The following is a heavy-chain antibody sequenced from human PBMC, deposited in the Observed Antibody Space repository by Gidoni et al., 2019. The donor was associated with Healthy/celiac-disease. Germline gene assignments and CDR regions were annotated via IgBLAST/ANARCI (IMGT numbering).Heavy chain of an antibody. CDR3: ARIGVLWFGELQYYFDY. V-gene: IGHV4-39*01. Sequence: QLQLQESGHGLVKPSETLSLTCTVSGGSISISSYYWGWIRQPPGKGLEGIGSIYYSGSTYYNPSLKSRVTISVDTSKNQFSLKLSSVTAADTAVYYCARIGVLWFGELQYYFDYWGQGTLVTVSS. J-gene: IGHJ4*02. D-gene: IGHD3-10*01. CDR1: GGSISISSYY. CDR2: IYYSGST.